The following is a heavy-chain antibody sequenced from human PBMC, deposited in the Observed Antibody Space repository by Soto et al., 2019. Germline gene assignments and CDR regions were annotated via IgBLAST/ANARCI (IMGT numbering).Heavy chain of an antibody. D-gene: IGHD3-3*01. CDR1: GFTFSGYA. CDR2: VSGTGDNA. J-gene: IGHJ3*01. Sequence: EVQLLESGGGLVQPGRSLRLSCAASGFTFSGYAMAWVRQAPGEGLEWVSAVSGTGDNAHYADSVKGRFAISRDNSEKTLALEIGRPRAEGTAVYYCAECDYFSGGDLELSGQGTMVSVSS. V-gene: IGHV3-23*01. CDR3: AECDYFSGGDLEL.